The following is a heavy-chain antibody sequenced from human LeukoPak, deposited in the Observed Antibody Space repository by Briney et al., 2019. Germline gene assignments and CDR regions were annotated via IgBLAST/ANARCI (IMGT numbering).Heavy chain of an antibody. J-gene: IGHJ3*02. CDR1: GFTFSSYD. CDR3: ARGYTGYAFDI. CDR2: IGTAGDT. V-gene: IGHV3-13*01. Sequence: GSLRLSCAASGFTFSSYDMHWVRQATGKGLEWVSAIGTAGDTYYPGSVKGRFTISRENAKNSLYLQMNSLRAGDTAVYYCARGYTGYAFDIWGQGTMVTVSS. D-gene: IGHD1-1*01.